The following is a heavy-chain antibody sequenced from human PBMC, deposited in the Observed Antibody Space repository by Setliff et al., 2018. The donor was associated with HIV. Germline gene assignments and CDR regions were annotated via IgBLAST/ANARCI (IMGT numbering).Heavy chain of an antibody. D-gene: IGHD3-3*01. V-gene: IGHV4-61*02. CDR2: IYTSGST. CDR1: GGSISSGSYF. Sequence: ASETLSLTCTVSGGSISSGSYFWTWIRQPAGKGLEWIGRIYTSGSTNYNPSLKSRVTISVDTSKNQFSLKLSSVIAADPAVYYCARIFGGQGYYYGMDVWGQGTTVTVSS. CDR3: ARIFGGQGYYYGMDV. J-gene: IGHJ6*02.